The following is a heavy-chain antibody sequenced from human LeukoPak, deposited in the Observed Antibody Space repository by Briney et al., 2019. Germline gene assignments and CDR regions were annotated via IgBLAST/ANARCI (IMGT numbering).Heavy chain of an antibody. CDR3: ARAPRTAANFDY. J-gene: IGHJ4*02. Sequence: GRSLRLSCAASGFTFSSYAMHWVRQAPGEGLEWVAVISYDGSNKYYADSVKGRFTISRDNSKNTLYLQMSSLRAEDTAVYYCARAPRTAANFDYWGQGTLVTVSS. CDR2: ISYDGSNK. V-gene: IGHV3-30-3*01. CDR1: GFTFSSYA. D-gene: IGHD6-13*01.